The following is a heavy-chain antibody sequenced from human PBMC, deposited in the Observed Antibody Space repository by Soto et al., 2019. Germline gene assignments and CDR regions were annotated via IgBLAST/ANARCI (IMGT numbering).Heavy chain of an antibody. CDR1: GFSFSDNS. CDR3: ARQRGGREGDY. CDR2: ISSTSTYI. D-gene: IGHD1-26*01. J-gene: IGHJ4*02. Sequence: PGGSLRLSCAASGFSFSDNSMKWVRQAPGKGLEWVSSISSTSTYIFYADSLKGRFTISRDNAKNALFLQMNSLRPEDTAVYYCARQRGGREGDYWGQGTLVTRLL. V-gene: IGHV3-21*01.